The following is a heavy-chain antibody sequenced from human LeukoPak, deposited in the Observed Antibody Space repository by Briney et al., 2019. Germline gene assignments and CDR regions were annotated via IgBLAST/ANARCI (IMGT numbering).Heavy chain of an antibody. Sequence: KASETLSLTCAGSGGPFRGYFWSWIRQSSGKGLEWIGEIHNSGTTNYSPSLNSRVTISEDTSKNQFYLNLSSVTAADTAVYYCARRYYYNLGSFPFDFWGQGTLVTVSS. D-gene: IGHD3-10*01. J-gene: IGHJ4*02. CDR3: ARRYYYNLGSFPFDF. V-gene: IGHV4-34*01. CDR1: GGPFRGYF. CDR2: IHNSGTT.